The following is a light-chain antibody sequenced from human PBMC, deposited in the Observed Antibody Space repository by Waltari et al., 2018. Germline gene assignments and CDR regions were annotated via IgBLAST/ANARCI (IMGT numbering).Light chain of an antibody. CDR2: KAN. J-gene: IGLJ3*02. CDR1: SGSISTTSY. V-gene: IGLV8-61*01. CDR3: ALFMGSGIWV. Sequence: QTVVTQEPSLSVYPGGTVTLPCALSSGSISTTSYATWYQQSPGQAPRTLVYKANSRSSWVPDRFSGSILGNKAALTITGAQADDESDYYCALFMGSGIWVFGGGTKLTVL.